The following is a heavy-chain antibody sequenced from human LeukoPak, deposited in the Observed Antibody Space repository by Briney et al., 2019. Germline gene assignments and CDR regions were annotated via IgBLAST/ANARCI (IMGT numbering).Heavy chain of an antibody. D-gene: IGHD5-24*01. J-gene: IGHJ4*02. CDR3: AREQMATPPYYFDY. CDR1: GYTFTNYY. CDR2: INPKSGGT. V-gene: IGHV1-2*02. Sequence: ASVKVSCKASGYTFTNYYMHWVRQAPGLGFEWMGWINPKSGGTSYPQKFQGRLTMTRDTSISTAYMELSRLRSDDTAVYYCAREQMATPPYYFDYWGQGTLVTVSS.